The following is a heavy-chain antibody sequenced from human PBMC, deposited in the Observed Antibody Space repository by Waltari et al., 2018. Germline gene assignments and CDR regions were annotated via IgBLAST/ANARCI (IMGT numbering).Heavy chain of an antibody. CDR2: SPAGSSYI. V-gene: IGHV3-21*01. D-gene: IGHD3-3*01. J-gene: IGHJ4*02. CDR3: ARTSSPTMFGVVLDY. CDR1: GFSFSSYG. Sequence: EVQLVESGGGLVKPGGSLRLSCAASGFSFSSYGMNWVHQAPGKGLEWCSSSPAGSSYIDAADPGNGRFTIPRDNAENSLYLQMTGLRAEDTAIDYCARTSSPTMFGVVLDYWGQGALVTVSS.